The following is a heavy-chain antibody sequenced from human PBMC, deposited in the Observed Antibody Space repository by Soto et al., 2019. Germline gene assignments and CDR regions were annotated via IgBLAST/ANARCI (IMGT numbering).Heavy chain of an antibody. CDR3: ARDSSSSRVWWFDP. Sequence: ASVKVSCKASGGTFSSYAISWVRQAPGQGLEWMGGINPSGGSTSYAQKFQGRVTMTRDTSTSTVYMELSSLRSEDTAVYYCARDSSSSRVWWFDPWGQGTLVTVSS. V-gene: IGHV1-46*01. D-gene: IGHD6-6*01. CDR2: INPSGGST. CDR1: GGTFSSYA. J-gene: IGHJ5*02.